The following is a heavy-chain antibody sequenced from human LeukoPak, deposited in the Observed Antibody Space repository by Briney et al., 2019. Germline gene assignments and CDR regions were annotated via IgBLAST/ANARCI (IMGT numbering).Heavy chain of an antibody. J-gene: IGHJ3*02. CDR3: ARQGEWHYDSSGYHRLDAFDI. D-gene: IGHD3-22*01. CDR1: GGSISSYY. CDR2: IYYSGST. Sequence: KASETLSLTCTVSGGSISSYYWSWIRQPPGKGLECIGYIYYSGSTNYNPSLKSRVTISVDTSKNQFSLKLSSVTAADTAVYYCARQGEWHYDSSGYHRLDAFDIWGQGTMVTVSS. V-gene: IGHV4-59*08.